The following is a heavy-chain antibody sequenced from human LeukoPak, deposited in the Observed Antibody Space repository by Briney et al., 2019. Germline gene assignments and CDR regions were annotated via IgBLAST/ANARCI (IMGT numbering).Heavy chain of an antibody. D-gene: IGHD3-10*01. Sequence: GGSLRLSCAASGFTFSRSAVHWVRQAPGKGLEWVAVISHDGSNTDYTDSVKGRFTISRDNSKDTVDLQMNSLRAEDTAVYYCARVQGRFYGSGTYSGVDYWGQGTLVTVSS. CDR3: ARVQGRFYGSGTYSGVDY. CDR1: GFTFSRSA. J-gene: IGHJ4*02. V-gene: IGHV3-30*03. CDR2: ISHDGSNT.